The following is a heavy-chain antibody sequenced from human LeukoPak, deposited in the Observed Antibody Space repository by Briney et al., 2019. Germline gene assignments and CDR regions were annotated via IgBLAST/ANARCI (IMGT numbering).Heavy chain of an antibody. J-gene: IGHJ4*02. Sequence: GGSLRLSCAASGFTFSSYAMSWVRQAPGKGLEWVSGISGSGGSTYYADSVKGRFAISRDNSKNTLYLQMNSLRAEDTAVYYCATSQLRYFDWLRDWGQGTLVTVSS. CDR1: GFTFSSYA. V-gene: IGHV3-23*01. D-gene: IGHD3-9*01. CDR3: ATSQLRYFDWLRD. CDR2: ISGSGGST.